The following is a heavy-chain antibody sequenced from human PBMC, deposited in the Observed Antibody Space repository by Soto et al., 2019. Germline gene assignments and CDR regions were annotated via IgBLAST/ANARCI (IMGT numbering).Heavy chain of an antibody. D-gene: IGHD3-10*01. CDR1: GYTFTNAW. CDR2: IQSKTDGATT. J-gene: IGHJ4*02. CDR3: TTSNYYESGTYPQAPFDY. V-gene: IGHV3-15*07. Sequence: EVHLLESGGGLVKPGGSLRLSCAASGYTFTNAWMTWIRQVPGKGLELVGRIQSKTDGATTDHAAHVKGRFTISRDDSKNTLYLDMNSLKTEDTALYYCTTSNYYESGTYPQAPFDYWGPGTLVTVSS.